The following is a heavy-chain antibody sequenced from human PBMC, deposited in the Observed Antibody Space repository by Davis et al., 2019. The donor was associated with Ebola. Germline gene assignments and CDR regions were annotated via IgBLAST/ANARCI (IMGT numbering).Heavy chain of an antibody. CDR2: INHSGST. V-gene: IGHV4-34*01. Sequence: SETLSLTCAVYGGSFSGYYWSWIRQPPGKGLEWIGEINHSGSTNYNPSLKCRVTISVDTSKNQFSLKLSSVTAADTAVYYCARRIFGGRGWFDPWGQGTLVTVSS. D-gene: IGHD3-3*01. CDR1: GGSFSGYY. J-gene: IGHJ5*02. CDR3: ARRIFGGRGWFDP.